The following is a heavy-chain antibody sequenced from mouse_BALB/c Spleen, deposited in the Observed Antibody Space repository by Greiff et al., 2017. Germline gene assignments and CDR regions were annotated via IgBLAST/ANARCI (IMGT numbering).Heavy chain of an antibody. CDR2: IYPYNGGT. CDR1: GYTFTDYN. D-gene: IGHD1-1*01. V-gene: IGHV1S29*02. CDR3: ARSGYGSSSYYYAMDY. J-gene: IGHJ4*01. Sequence: VQLKESGPELVKPGASVKISCKASGYTFTDYNMHWVKQSHGKSLEWIGYIYPYNGGTGYNQKFKSKATLTVDNSSSTAYMELRSLTSEDSAVYYCARSGYGSSSYYYAMDYWGQGTSVTVSS.